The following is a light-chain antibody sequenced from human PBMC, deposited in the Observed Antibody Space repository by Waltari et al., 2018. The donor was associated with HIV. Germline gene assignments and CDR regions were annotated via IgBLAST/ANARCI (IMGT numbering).Light chain of an antibody. V-gene: IGKV4-1*01. CDR2: WAS. CDR1: QSLLYRSTNKDY. CDR3: QQYYSTPWT. J-gene: IGKJ1*01. Sequence: DIVMTQSPDSLAVSLGERATINCKSTQSLLYRSTNKDYVAWYQQKPGQPPKLLIYWASIRESGVPDRFSGSGSGTDFTRTISNLQAEDVAVYYCQQYYSTPWTFGQGTKVEIK.